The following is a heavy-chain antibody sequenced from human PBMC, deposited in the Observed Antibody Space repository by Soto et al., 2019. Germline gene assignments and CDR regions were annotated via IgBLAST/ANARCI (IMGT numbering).Heavy chain of an antibody. CDR3: ARGLGSGWNYYYYYMDV. V-gene: IGHV4-34*01. J-gene: IGHJ6*03. Sequence: PSETLSLTCAVYGGSFSGYYLSWIRQPPGRGLEWIGEINHSGSTNYNPSLKSRVTISVDTSKNQFSLKLSSVTAADTAVYYCARGLGSGWNYYYYYMDVWGKGTTVTVSS. CDR1: GGSFSGYY. CDR2: INHSGST. D-gene: IGHD6-19*01.